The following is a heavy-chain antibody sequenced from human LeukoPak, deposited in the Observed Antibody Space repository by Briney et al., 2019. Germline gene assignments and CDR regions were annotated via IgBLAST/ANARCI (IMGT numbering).Heavy chain of an antibody. CDR3: ARESSTWAPIDY. V-gene: IGHV1-2*02. CDR1: GYTFTGYY. Sequence: ASVKVSCKTSGYTFTGYYIYWVRQAPGQGLEWMGWINPDSGGTNYAQKFQGRITMTRDTSITTAYMELSGLTYDDTAVFYCARESSTWAPIDYWGQETLVTVSS. J-gene: IGHJ4*02. D-gene: IGHD6-13*01. CDR2: INPDSGGT.